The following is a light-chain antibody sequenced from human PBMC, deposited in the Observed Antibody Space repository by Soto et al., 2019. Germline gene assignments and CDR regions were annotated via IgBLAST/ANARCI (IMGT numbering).Light chain of an antibody. J-gene: IGKJ1*01. V-gene: IGKV3-15*01. Sequence: EIVMTQSPVTLSASPGERATLSCRARQSVSSNLAWYQHKTGQAPRLLIYGASTRATGIPARFSGSGSGTEFTLTISSLQSEDFAVYYCQQYNNWPPWTFGQGTKVEIK. CDR2: GAS. CDR1: QSVSSN. CDR3: QQYNNWPPWT.